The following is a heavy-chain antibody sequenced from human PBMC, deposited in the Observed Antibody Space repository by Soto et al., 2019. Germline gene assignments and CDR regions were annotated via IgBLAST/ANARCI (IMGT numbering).Heavy chain of an antibody. CDR3: ARFPILTGYYHNWFDP. D-gene: IGHD3-9*01. CDR1: GYTFTSYG. Sequence: QVQLVQSGAEVKKPGASVKVSCKASGYTFTSYGIIWVRQAPGQGLEWMGWISAYNGNTNYAQKLQGRVTMTTDTSTSTAYMELRSLRSDDTAVYYCARFPILTGYYHNWFDPWGQGTLVTVSS. CDR2: ISAYNGNT. J-gene: IGHJ5*02. V-gene: IGHV1-18*01.